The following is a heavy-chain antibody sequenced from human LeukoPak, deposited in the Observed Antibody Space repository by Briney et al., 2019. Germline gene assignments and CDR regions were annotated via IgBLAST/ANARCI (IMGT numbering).Heavy chain of an antibody. J-gene: IGHJ4*02. CDR2: IKKTGSET. Sequence: GGSLRLFSAASGFTLSHFWMSWVRQAPGKGLEWVAYIKKTGSETYYMDSVEGRFTISRDNSGDSLFLHMYGLRAEDTAVYFCARENGYCSGANCYSYFDPWGQGTLVTVSS. D-gene: IGHD2-15*01. V-gene: IGHV3-7*01. CDR1: GFTLSHFW. CDR3: ARENGYCSGANCYSYFDP.